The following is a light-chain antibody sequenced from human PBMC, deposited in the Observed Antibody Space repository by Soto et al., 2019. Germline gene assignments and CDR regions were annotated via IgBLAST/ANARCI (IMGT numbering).Light chain of an antibody. Sequence: EVVLSLSLGTLSLYPGERATLSCRASQSVSSSYLAWYQQKPGQAPRLLIYGASSRATGIPDRFSGSGSGTDFTLTISRLEPEDFAVYYCQQYGSSLTWTFGQG. J-gene: IGKJ1*01. CDR3: QQYGSSLTWT. CDR2: GAS. V-gene: IGKV3-20*01. CDR1: QSVSSSY.